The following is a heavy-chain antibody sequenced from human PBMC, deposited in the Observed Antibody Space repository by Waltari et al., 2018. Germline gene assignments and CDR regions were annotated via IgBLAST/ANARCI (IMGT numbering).Heavy chain of an antibody. CDR2: INIRGTST. CDR3: AKEESPNDY. V-gene: IGHV3-23*01. CDR1: GSTFSNPA. J-gene: IGHJ4*02. Sequence: EVHRLQSGGGLVQPGGHLRLTCAAPGSTFSNPAMTWVHQAPGKGLELVSSINIRGTSTFYADSEKGRFTISRDKSKNTLYLQMNRLRAEDTAVYYCAKEESPNDYWGQGTLVTVSS.